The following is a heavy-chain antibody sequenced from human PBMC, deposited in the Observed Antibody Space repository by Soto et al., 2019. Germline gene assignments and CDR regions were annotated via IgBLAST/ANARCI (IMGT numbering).Heavy chain of an antibody. CDR2: INAGNGNT. Sequence: ASVKVSCKASGYTFTSYAMHWVRQAPGQRLEWMGWINAGNGNTKYSQKFQGRVTITRDTSASTAYMELSSLRSEDTAVYYCARDGQQLVPYYYYGMDVWGQGTTVTVSS. J-gene: IGHJ6*02. CDR3: ARDGQQLVPYYYYGMDV. V-gene: IGHV1-3*01. CDR1: GYTFTSYA. D-gene: IGHD6-13*01.